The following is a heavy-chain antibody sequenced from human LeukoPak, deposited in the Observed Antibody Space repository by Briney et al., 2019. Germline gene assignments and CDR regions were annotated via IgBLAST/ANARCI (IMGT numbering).Heavy chain of an antibody. J-gene: IGHJ4*02. CDR1: GGSLSDYF. CDR2: ITYSGDT. Sequence: SETLSLTCTVSGGSLSDYFWTWMRQPPGKGLEWIGHITYSGDTNYNPSLKSRLSMSIDTSRRHFSLRLSSVSTADTAVYYCARAPDPQGRNWGQGTLVTVSS. V-gene: IGHV4-59*01. CDR3: ARAPDPQGRN.